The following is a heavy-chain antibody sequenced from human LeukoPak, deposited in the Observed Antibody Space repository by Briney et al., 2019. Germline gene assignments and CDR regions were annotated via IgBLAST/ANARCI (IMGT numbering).Heavy chain of an antibody. CDR1: GGSISSYY. V-gene: IGHV4-59*08. CDR2: TYYSGST. CDR3: ARHPRTKNNWFDP. J-gene: IGHJ5*02. Sequence: SETLSLTCTVSGGSISSYYWSWIRQPPGKGLEWIGYTYYSGSTNYNPSLKSRVTISVDTSKNQFSLKLSSVTAADTAVYYCARHPRTKNNWFDPWGQGTLVTVSS.